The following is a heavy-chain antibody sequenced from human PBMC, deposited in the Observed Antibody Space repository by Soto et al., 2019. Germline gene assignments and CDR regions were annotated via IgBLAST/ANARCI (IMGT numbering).Heavy chain of an antibody. D-gene: IGHD5-18*01. CDR2: IYYSGST. CDR3: AEVDTAMDDYYYGMDV. J-gene: IGHJ6*02. V-gene: IGHV4-31*03. Sequence: SETLSLTCTVSGGSISSGGYYWSWIRQHPGKGLEWIGYIYYSGSTYYTPSLKSRVIISVDTSKNQFSLKLSSVTAADTAVYYCAEVDTAMDDYYYGMDVWGQGTTVTVSS. CDR1: GGSISSGGYY.